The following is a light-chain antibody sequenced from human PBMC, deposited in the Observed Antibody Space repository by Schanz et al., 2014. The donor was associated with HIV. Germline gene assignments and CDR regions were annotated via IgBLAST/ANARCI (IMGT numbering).Light chain of an antibody. CDR2: EVS. V-gene: IGLV2-14*01. CDR1: SSDPGHYDY. Sequence: QSALTQPPSASGSRGQSVTISCTGTSSDPGHYDYLPWYQQHPGKAPKLMIYEVSKRPSGVSNRFSGSKSGNTASLTISGLQAEDEADYYCSSYTSSSSVVFGGGTKLTVL. J-gene: IGLJ2*01. CDR3: SSYTSSSSVV.